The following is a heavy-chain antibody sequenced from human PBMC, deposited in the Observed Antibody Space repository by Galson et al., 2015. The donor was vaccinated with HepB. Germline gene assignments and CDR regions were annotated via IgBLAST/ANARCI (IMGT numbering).Heavy chain of an antibody. Sequence: PALVKPTQTLTLTCTFSGFSLSTTEMRVSWIRQPPGKALEWLARIDRDDDKFYSTSLKTRLTISKDTSKNQVVLTMTNVDPVDTATYYCARSNLAAGGAWGMDVWGQGTTVTVSS. J-gene: IGHJ6*02. V-gene: IGHV2-70*04. CDR1: GFSLSTTEMR. D-gene: IGHD6-13*01. CDR2: IDRDDDK. CDR3: ARSNLAAGGAWGMDV.